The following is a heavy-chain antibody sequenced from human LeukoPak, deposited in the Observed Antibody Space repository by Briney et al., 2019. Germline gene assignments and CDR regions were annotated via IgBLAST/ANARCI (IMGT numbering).Heavy chain of an antibody. CDR1: GGSISSYY. D-gene: IGHD3-3*01. Sequence: SETLSLTCTVSGGSISSYYWSWIRQPAGKGLEWIGRIYTSGSTNYNPSLKSRVTMSVDTSKNQFSLKLSSVTAADTAVYYCARDSARRITIFGVELGDYYYYMDVWGKGITVTVSS. J-gene: IGHJ6*03. CDR3: ARDSARRITIFGVELGDYYYYMDV. V-gene: IGHV4-4*07. CDR2: IYTSGST.